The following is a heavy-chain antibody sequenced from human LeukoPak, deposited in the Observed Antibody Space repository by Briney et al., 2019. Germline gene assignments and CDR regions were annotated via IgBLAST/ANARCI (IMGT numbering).Heavy chain of an antibody. D-gene: IGHD1-26*01. CDR1: GFTFSSYA. Sequence: GGSLRLSCAASGFTFSSYAMSWVHQAPGKGLEWVSAISGSGGSTYYADSVKGRFTISRDNSKNTLYLQMNSLRAEDTAVYYCAKESGSYFLDTDAFDIWGQGTMVTVSS. V-gene: IGHV3-23*01. CDR3: AKESGSYFLDTDAFDI. CDR2: ISGSGGST. J-gene: IGHJ3*02.